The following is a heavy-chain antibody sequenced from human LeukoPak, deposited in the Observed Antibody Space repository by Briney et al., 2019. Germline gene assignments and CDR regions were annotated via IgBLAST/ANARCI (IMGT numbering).Heavy chain of an antibody. D-gene: IGHD6-6*01. CDR1: GFTFSSYA. Sequence: GGSLRLSCAASGFTFSSYAMSWVRQAPGKGLEWVSAISGSGGSTYYADSVKGRFTISRDNSKNTLYLQMNSLRAEDTAVYYCARGYRSSSWSLFDYWGQGTLVTVSS. J-gene: IGHJ4*02. CDR3: ARGYRSSSWSLFDY. V-gene: IGHV3-23*01. CDR2: ISGSGGST.